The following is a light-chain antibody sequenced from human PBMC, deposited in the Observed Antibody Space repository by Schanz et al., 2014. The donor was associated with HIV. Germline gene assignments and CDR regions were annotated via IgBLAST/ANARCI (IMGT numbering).Light chain of an antibody. CDR3: ISYAGSNDLV. Sequence: QSALTQPASVSGSPGQSITISCTGTSSDVGSYNLVSWYQQHPGKAPKLMIYEGSKRPSGVSNRFSGSKSGNTASLTISGLQAEDEADYYCISYAGSNDLVFGGGTKLTVL. CDR2: EGS. V-gene: IGLV2-14*02. J-gene: IGLJ2*01. CDR1: SSDVGSYNL.